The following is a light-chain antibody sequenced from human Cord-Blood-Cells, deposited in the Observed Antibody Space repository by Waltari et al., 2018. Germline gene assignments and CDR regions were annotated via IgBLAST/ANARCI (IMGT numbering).Light chain of an antibody. CDR3: KQYDNPPPLT. J-gene: IGKJ4*01. CDR2: DAS. CDR1: QDISNY. Sequence: DIQLTQSPSSLPASVGDRVTLPCQASQDISNYLNWYQHKPGNAPNLLLYDASNVETGVPGRLSGSGSGTDFTFPISSLQTEDIGAYYCKQYDNPPPLTFGGGTKVEIK. V-gene: IGKV1-33*01.